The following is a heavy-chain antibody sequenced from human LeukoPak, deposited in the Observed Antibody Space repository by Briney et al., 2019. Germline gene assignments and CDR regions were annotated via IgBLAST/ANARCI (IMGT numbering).Heavy chain of an antibody. CDR3: ARRRIVGATELDY. Sequence: SVKVSCKASGGTFSSYAISWVRQAPGQGLEWMGGIIPIFGTANYAQKFQGGVTITTDESTSTAYMELSSLRSEDTAVYYCARRRIVGATELDYWGQGTLVTVSS. CDR1: GGTFSSYA. J-gene: IGHJ4*02. V-gene: IGHV1-69*05. CDR2: IIPIFGTA. D-gene: IGHD1-26*01.